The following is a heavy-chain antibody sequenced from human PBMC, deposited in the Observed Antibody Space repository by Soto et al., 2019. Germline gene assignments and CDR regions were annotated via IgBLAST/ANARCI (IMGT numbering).Heavy chain of an antibody. D-gene: IGHD6-19*01. J-gene: IGHJ6*02. V-gene: IGHV1-69*12. CDR2: IIPIFGTA. CDR3: ARRGLSSGQDYYYGMDV. CDR1: GGTFSSYA. Sequence: QVQLVQSGAEVKKPGSSVKVSCKASGGTFSSYAISWVRQAPGQGLEWMGGIIPIFGTANYAQKFLGRVTITADESTSTAYMELSSLRSEDTAVYYCARRGLSSGQDYYYGMDVWGQGTTVTVSS.